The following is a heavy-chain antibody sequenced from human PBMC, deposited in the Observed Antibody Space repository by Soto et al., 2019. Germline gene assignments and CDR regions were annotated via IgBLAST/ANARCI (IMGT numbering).Heavy chain of an antibody. CDR3: ARPDTVTSRYYYYGMDV. Sequence: GGSLRLSCAASGFTVSSNYMSWVRQAPGKGLEWVSVIYSGGSTYYADSVKGRFTISRDNSKNTLYLQMNSLRAEDTAVYYCARPDTVTSRYYYYGMDVWGQGTTVTVSS. D-gene: IGHD4-17*01. CDR1: GFTVSSNY. CDR2: IYSGGST. J-gene: IGHJ6*02. V-gene: IGHV3-53*01.